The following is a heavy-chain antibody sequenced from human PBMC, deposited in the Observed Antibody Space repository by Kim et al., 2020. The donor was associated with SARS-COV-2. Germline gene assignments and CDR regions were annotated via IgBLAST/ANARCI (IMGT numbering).Heavy chain of an antibody. CDR1: GGTFNNSP. V-gene: IGHV1-69*13. D-gene: IGHD3-9*01. CDR3: ATEMLPDILTGYYQAFDI. Sequence: SVKVSCKASGGTFNNSPISWIRQAPGKGLEWLGRFFDRPNYSQKFQDRVSISADQSTSIVYMELSGLRSEDTTIYYCATEMLPDILTGYYQAFDIWGQGTLVTVSS. CDR2: FFDRP. J-gene: IGHJ3*02.